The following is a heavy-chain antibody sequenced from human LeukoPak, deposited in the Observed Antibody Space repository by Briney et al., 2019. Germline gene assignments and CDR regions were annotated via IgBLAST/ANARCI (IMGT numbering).Heavy chain of an antibody. Sequence: GGSLRLSCAASGFTFSSYSMNWVRQAPGKGLEWVSSISSSSSSYIYYADSVKGRFTISRDNAKNSLYLQMNSLRAEDTAVYYCASARSYDILTGFGFDPWGQGTLVTVSS. D-gene: IGHD3-9*01. CDR2: ISSSSSSYI. CDR3: ASARSYDILTGFGFDP. J-gene: IGHJ5*02. V-gene: IGHV3-21*01. CDR1: GFTFSSYS.